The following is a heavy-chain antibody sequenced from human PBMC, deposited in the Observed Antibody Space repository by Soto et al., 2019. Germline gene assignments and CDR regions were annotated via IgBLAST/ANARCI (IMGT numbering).Heavy chain of an antibody. D-gene: IGHD6-6*01. V-gene: IGHV6-1*01. CDR2: TYYRSKWYN. Sequence: SQTLSLTYAISGDSVSSNSVAWSWIRQSPSRGLEWLGRTYYRSKWYNDYAVSVKSRITIIPDTSKNQFSLQLNSVTAEDTAVYYCARYSSSSRVCDYWGQGTLVTVSS. CDR1: GDSVSSNSVA. J-gene: IGHJ4*02. CDR3: ARYSSSSRVCDY.